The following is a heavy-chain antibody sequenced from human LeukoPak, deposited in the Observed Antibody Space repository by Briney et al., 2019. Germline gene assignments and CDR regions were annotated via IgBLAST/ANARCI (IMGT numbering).Heavy chain of an antibody. CDR2: INHSGST. V-gene: IGHV4-34*01. D-gene: IGHD3-10*01. Sequence: SETLSLTSAVYGGSFSGYYWSWIRQPPGKGLEWIGEINHSGSTNYNPSLKSRVTISVDTSKNQFSLKLSSVTAADTAVYYCARGWGSGSYSGIDYWGQGTLVTVSS. CDR3: ARGWGSGSYSGIDY. J-gene: IGHJ4*02. CDR1: GGSFSGYY.